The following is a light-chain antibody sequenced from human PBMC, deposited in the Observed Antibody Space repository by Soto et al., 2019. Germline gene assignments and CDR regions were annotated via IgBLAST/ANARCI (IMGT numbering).Light chain of an antibody. J-gene: IGKJ1*01. V-gene: IGKV2-28*01. CDR2: LGS. CDR3: MQALQTPWT. CDR1: QRLLHNNGYNY. Sequence: DIVMTQSPLSLPVTPGEPASISCRSSQRLLHNNGYNYLDWYLQKPGQSPQLLIYLGSNRASGVPDRFSGSGSGTDFTLKISRVEAEDVGVYYCMQALQTPWTFGQGTKVDIK.